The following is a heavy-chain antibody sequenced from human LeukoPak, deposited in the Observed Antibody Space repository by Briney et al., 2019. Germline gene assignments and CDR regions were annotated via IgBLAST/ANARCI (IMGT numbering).Heavy chain of an antibody. CDR2: VSACGGRT. J-gene: IGHJ4*02. V-gene: IGHV3-23*01. CDR1: GFTFNSNA. Sequence: GGSLGLSCAASGFTFNSNAMSWVRQAPGEGLEWVSLVSACGGRTYHADSVKGRFTIPRDNSQHPLFLQMDRLRAEDTAVYYCANPGTEDGDNIYFDHWGQGALVTVSS. D-gene: IGHD5-24*01. CDR3: ANPGTEDGDNIYFDH.